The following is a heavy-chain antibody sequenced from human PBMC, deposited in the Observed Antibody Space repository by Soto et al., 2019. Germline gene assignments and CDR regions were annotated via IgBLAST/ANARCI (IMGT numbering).Heavy chain of an antibody. J-gene: IGHJ5*01. CDR1: GFTFSNYW. CDR3: ATVAVGAYEKFES. Sequence: EVQLVESGGGLVQPGGSLRLSCTASGFTFSNYWMHWVRQAPGKGLVWVSRVNPDGSRTDYADSVKGRFTTSRDNARNTLFLQMKSLRDEDTAVYYCATVAVGAYEKFESWGQGTLVAVSS. CDR2: VNPDGSRT. V-gene: IGHV3-74*01. D-gene: IGHD1-26*01.